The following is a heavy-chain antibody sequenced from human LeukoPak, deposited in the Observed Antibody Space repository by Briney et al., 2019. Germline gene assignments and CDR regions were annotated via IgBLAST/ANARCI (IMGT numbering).Heavy chain of an antibody. J-gene: IGHJ5*02. CDR2: INSDGSST. V-gene: IGHV3-74*01. D-gene: IGHD3-10*01. Sequence: GGSLRLSCAASGFTFSSYWMHWVRQAPGKGLVWVSRINSDGSSTSYADSVKGRFTISRDNAKNTLYLQMNSLRAEDTAVYYCARVGGSGSYYKAWFDPWGQGTLVTVSS. CDR1: GFTFSSYW. CDR3: ARVGGSGSYYKAWFDP.